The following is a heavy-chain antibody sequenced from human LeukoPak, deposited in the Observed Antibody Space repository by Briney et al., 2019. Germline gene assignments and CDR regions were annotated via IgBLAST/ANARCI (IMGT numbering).Heavy chain of an antibody. CDR1: GSRFANYF. CDR2: IYPGDSDT. D-gene: IGHD3-9*01. J-gene: IGHJ6*02. V-gene: IGHV5-51*01. CDR3: ARRRLANKKYYYYYYVLGV. Sequence: GESLQISCKGSGSRFANYFIAGVRQLPGKGLEWMGIIYPGDSDTRYSPSFQAQVTISADKSINPAYLQWSSLKASDTAMYYCARRRLANKKYYYYYYVLGVWGQGTTVTVSS.